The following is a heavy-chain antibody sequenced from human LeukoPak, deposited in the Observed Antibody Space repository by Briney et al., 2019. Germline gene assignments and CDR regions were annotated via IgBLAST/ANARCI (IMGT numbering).Heavy chain of an antibody. CDR2: IYTIGST. J-gene: IGHJ6*03. CDR3: ARDEVVVVPAAMVDYYYYYYMDV. V-gene: IGHV4-4*07. D-gene: IGHD2-2*01. CDR1: GGSISSYY. Sequence: SETLSLTCTVSGGSISSYYWSWIRQPAGKGLEWIGRIYTIGSTNYNPSLKSRVTMSVDTSKNQFSLKLSSVTAADTAVYYCARDEVVVVPAAMVDYYYYYYMDVWGKGTTVTVS.